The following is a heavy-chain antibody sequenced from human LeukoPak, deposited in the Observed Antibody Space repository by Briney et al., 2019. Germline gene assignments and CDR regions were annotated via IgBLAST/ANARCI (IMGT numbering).Heavy chain of an antibody. Sequence: PGGALRLSCTTSGFSFSAYTTNWIRQAPGKGLEWVSSIGASVYYGDSVRGRFTISRDDTKNSIYPQMDSLRVDDTAVYFCARDKPGIPPRDVWGKGTTVTVPS. V-gene: IGHV3-21*01. CDR3: ARDKPGIPPRDV. J-gene: IGHJ6*04. D-gene: IGHD1-14*01. CDR2: IGASV. CDR1: GFSFSAYT.